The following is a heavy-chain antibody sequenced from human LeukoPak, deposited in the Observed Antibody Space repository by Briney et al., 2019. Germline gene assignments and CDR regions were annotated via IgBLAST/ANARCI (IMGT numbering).Heavy chain of an antibody. CDR2: IYTSGST. V-gene: IGHV4-4*07. D-gene: IGHD3-9*01. CDR3: ARGLTGYPTYYYYYYGMDV. J-gene: IGHJ6*02. CDR1: GGSISSSY. Sequence: SETLSLTCTVSGGSISSSYWSWIRQPAGKGLEWIGRIYTSGSTNYNPSLKSRVTMSVDTSKNQFSLKLSSVTAADTAVYYCARGLTGYPTYYYYYYGMDVWGQGTTVTVSS.